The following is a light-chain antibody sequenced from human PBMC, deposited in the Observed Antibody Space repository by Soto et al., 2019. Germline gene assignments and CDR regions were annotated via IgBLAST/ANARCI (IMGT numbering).Light chain of an antibody. J-gene: IGKJ1*01. V-gene: IGKV1-5*03. CDR1: QSVLSW. CDR3: QQYNSYST. CDR2: KAS. Sequence: DIQMTQSPSTLSASVGDRVTLTCRASQSVLSWLAWYQQKPGKAHKLLIYKASTLESGVPSRFSGSGYGTECTLTISSLQPDDFGTYYCQQYNSYSTFGQGTKVEI.